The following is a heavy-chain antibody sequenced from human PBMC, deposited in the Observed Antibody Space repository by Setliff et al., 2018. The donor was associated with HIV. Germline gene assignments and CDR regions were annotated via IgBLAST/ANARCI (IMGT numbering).Heavy chain of an antibody. Sequence: SVKVSCKASGDTLSIHPISWVRQAPGRGLDWMGGIIPAFGTANYAQKFQGRVTITTDESTTTVFMELTGLRSEDTAVYYCASPSFGDVDYYYGMDVWGQGTTVTVSS. D-gene: IGHD3-10*01. J-gene: IGHJ6*02. CDR3: ASPSFGDVDYYYGMDV. V-gene: IGHV1-69*05. CDR1: GDTLSIHP. CDR2: IIPAFGTA.